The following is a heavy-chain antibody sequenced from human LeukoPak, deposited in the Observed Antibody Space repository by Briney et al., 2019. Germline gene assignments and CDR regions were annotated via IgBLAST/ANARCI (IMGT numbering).Heavy chain of an antibody. J-gene: IGHJ6*02. CDR3: AKSWELRPLYYYYGMDV. CDR2: ISGDGGST. CDR1: GFTFDDYA. V-gene: IGHV3-43*02. D-gene: IGHD1-26*01. Sequence: GGSLRLSCAASGFTFDDYAMHWVRQAPGKGLEWVSLISGDGGSTYYADSVKGRFTISRDNSKTSLYLQMNSLRTEDTALYYCAKSWELRPLYYYYGMDVWGQGTTVTVSS.